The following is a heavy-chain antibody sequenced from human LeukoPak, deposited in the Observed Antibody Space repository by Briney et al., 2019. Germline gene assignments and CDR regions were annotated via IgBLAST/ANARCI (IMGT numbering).Heavy chain of an antibody. D-gene: IGHD6-19*01. CDR3: ARGPVRPANAFDI. V-gene: IGHV1-2*06. CDR2: IIPNNGGV. J-gene: IGHJ3*02. CDR1: GYTFTGYY. Sequence: ASVKVSCKASGYTFTGYYMHWVRQAPGQELEWMGRIIPNNGGVSYAQKFQGRVTMTRDTSISTVYMELSSLISDDTAIYYCARGPVRPANAFDIWGQGTMVTVSS.